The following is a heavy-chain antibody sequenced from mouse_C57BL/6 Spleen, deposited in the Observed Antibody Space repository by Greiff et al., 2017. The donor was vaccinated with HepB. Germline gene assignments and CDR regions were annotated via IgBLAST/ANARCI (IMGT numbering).Heavy chain of an antibody. V-gene: IGHV1-26*01. J-gene: IGHJ2*01. CDR2: INPNNGGT. CDR3: ARSGGDYDFFDY. D-gene: IGHD2-4*01. CDR1: GYTFTDYY. Sequence: VQLQQSGPELVKPGASVKISCKASGYTFTDYYMNWVKRSHGKSLEWIGDINPNNGGTSYNQKFKGKATLTVDKSSSTAYMELRSLTSEDSAVYYCARSGGDYDFFDYWGQGTTLTVSS.